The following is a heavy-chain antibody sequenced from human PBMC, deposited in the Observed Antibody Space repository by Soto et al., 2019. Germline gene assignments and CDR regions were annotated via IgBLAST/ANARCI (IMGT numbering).Heavy chain of an antibody. V-gene: IGHV4-59*01. CDR3: ARGVATIGP. CDR2: IYYSGST. Sequence: TSQTLSLTCTVSGDSISSFYWSWIRQPPGKGLEWIGYIYYSGSTNYNPSLKSRVTISVDTPKNQFSLKLTSVTAADTAVYYCARGVATIGPWGQGTLVTGSS. CDR1: GDSISSFY. J-gene: IGHJ5*02. D-gene: IGHD5-12*01.